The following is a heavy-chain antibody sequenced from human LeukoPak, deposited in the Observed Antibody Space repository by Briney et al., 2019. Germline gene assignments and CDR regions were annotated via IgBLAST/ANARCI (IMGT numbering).Heavy chain of an antibody. J-gene: IGHJ6*02. Sequence: GASVKVSCKASGYSFSDYYINWVRQAPGQGLEWMGWINPSSGGTNYAQKFQGRVTMTRDTSISTAYMELSRLRSDDTAVYYCSRGHGSEGTWPYYYGMDVWGQGTTVTVSS. D-gene: IGHD3-10*01. V-gene: IGHV1-2*02. CDR3: SRGHGSEGTWPYYYGMDV. CDR2: INPSSGGT. CDR1: GYSFSDYY.